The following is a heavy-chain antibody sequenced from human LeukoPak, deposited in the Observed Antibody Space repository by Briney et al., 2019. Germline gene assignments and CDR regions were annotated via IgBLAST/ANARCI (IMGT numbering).Heavy chain of an antibody. J-gene: IGHJ4*02. Sequence: GGSLRLSCAASAFTFSSYEMNWVRQAPGKGLEWVSCISSSGSTKHYADSVKGRFTISRDNAKNSLYLQMNILRAEDTAVYYCAREWFKTHDYWGQGTLVTVSS. V-gene: IGHV3-48*03. CDR3: AREWFKTHDY. CDR2: ISSSGSTK. CDR1: AFTFSSYE. D-gene: IGHD3-10*01.